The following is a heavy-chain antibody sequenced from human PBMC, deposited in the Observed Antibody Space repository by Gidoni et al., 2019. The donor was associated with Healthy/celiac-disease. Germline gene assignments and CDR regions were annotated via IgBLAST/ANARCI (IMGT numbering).Heavy chain of an antibody. CDR2: IYWNDDK. CDR3: AHLYYYDSSGYFASYYFDY. J-gene: IGHJ4*02. D-gene: IGHD3-22*01. CDR1: GFSLSTSGVG. Sequence: QITLKESGPTLVKPTQTLTLTCTFSGFSLSTSGVGVGWIRQPPGKALEWLALIYWNDDKRYSPSLKSRLTITKDTSKNQVVLTMTNMDPVDTATYYCAHLYYYDSSGYFASYYFDYWGQGTLVTVSS. V-gene: IGHV2-5*01.